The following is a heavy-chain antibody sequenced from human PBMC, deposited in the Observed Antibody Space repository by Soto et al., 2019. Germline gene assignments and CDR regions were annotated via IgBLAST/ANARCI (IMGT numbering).Heavy chain of an antibody. J-gene: IGHJ6*02. Sequence: GGSLRLSCAASGFTLSSYSMNWVRQAPGKGLEWVSSISSSSSYIHYADSVKGRFTIPRDNAKNSLYLQMNSLSAEDTAVYYCASQTSGYYYYGMDVWGQGTTVTVSS. CDR1: GFTLSSYS. CDR2: ISSSSSYI. CDR3: ASQTSGYYYYGMDV. V-gene: IGHV3-21*01.